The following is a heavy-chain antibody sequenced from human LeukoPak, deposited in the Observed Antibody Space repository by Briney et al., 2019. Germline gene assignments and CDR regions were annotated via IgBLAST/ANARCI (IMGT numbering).Heavy chain of an antibody. V-gene: IGHV1-69*06. CDR3: ATDRPRWSNSRGAEY. Sequence: EASVKVSCKASGGTFSSYAISWVRQAPGQGLEWMGGIIPIFGTANYAQKFQGRVTMTEDTSTDTAYMELSSLRSEDTAVYYCATDRPRWSNSRGAEYWGQGTLVTVSS. J-gene: IGHJ4*02. D-gene: IGHD4-23*01. CDR2: IIPIFGTA. CDR1: GGTFSSYA.